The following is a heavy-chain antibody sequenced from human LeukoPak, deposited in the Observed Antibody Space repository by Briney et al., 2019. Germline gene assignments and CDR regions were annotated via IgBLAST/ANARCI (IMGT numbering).Heavy chain of an antibody. J-gene: IGHJ6*03. CDR1: GFTFSNYW. D-gene: IGHD3-10*01. V-gene: IGHV3-74*01. CDR2: ISDAGAHT. Sequence: GGSLRLSCAASGFTFSNYWMHWVRQAPGKGLVWVSRISDAGAHTFYADSVKGRFAMSRDNAKKSLYLQMNSLRAEDTAVYYCARVGGITLALAPSPFPDYNYYYMDVWGKGTTVTVSS. CDR3: ARVGGITLALAPSPFPDYNYYYMDV.